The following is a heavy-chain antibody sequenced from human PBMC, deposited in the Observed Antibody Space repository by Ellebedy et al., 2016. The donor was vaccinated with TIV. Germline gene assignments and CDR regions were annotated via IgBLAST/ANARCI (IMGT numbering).Heavy chain of an antibody. CDR2: ISWNSGSI. J-gene: IGHJ4*02. CDR3: AKGPRAPFYYDSSGYFNYFDY. V-gene: IGHV3-9*01. CDR1: GFTFSSYS. D-gene: IGHD3-22*01. Sequence: SLKISXAASGFTFSSYSMNWVRQAPGKGLEWVSGISWNSGSIGYADSVKGRFTISRDNAKNSLYLQMNSLRAEDTALYYCAKGPRAPFYYDSSGYFNYFDYWGQGTLVTVSS.